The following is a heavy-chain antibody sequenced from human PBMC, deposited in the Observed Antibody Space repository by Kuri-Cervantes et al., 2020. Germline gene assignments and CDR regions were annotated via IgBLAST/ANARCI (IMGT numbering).Heavy chain of an antibody. D-gene: IGHD6-19*01. V-gene: IGHV3-23*01. CDR2: ISNSGGST. CDR3: AKRRGKTVAGPDLDY. CDR1: GFTFSSYA. J-gene: IGHJ4*02. Sequence: GESLKISCAASGFTFSSYAMSWVRQAPGKGLEWVSAISNSGGSTYYADSVKGRFTISRDNSRNTLYLQMNSLRDEDTAVYYCAKRRGKTVAGPDLDYWGQGTLVTVSS.